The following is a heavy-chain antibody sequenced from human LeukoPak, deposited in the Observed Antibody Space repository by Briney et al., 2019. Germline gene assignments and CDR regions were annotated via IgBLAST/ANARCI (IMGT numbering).Heavy chain of an antibody. J-gene: IGHJ4*02. CDR3: ASYDILTGYYPN. CDR1: GGTFSSYA. Sequence: ASVKVSCKASGGTFSSYAISWVRQAPGQGLEWMGRIIPNLGIANYAQKLQGRVTITADTSTSTAYMELSSLRSEDTAVYYCASYDILTGYYPNWGQGTLVTVSS. CDR2: IIPNLGIA. D-gene: IGHD3-9*01. V-gene: IGHV1-69*04.